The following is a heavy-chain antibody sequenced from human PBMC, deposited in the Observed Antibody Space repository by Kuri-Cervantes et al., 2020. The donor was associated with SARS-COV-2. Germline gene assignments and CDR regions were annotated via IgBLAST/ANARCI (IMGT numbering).Heavy chain of an antibody. CDR1: GGSISSSSYY. Sequence: ESLKISCTVSGGSISSSSYYWGWIRQPPGKGLEWIGSIYYSGSTYYNPSLKSRVTISVDTSKNQFSLKLSSVTAADTAVYYCARNQVGGYYYYYMDVWGKGTTVTVSS. CDR3: ARNQVGGYYYYYMDV. D-gene: IGHD1-26*01. V-gene: IGHV4-39*07. CDR2: IYYSGST. J-gene: IGHJ6*03.